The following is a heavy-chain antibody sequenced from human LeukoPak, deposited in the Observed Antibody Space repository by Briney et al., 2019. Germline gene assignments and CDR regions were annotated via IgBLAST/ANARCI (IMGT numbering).Heavy chain of an antibody. J-gene: IGHJ6*03. CDR1: GFTFDDYG. CDR3: ARDVRGYYYYYMDV. D-gene: IGHD3-10*02. Sequence: PGGSLRLSCAASGFTFDDYGMSWVRQAPGKGLEWVSGINWNGGSTGYADSVKGRFTISRDNAKNSLYLQMNSLRAEDTAVYYCARDVRGYYYYYMDVWGKGTTVTVSS. CDR2: INWNGGST. V-gene: IGHV3-20*04.